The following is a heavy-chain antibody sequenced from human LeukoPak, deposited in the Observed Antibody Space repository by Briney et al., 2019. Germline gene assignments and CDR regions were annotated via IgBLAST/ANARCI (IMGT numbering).Heavy chain of an antibody. V-gene: IGHV3-23*01. CDR1: GFTFSSYA. CDR3: ASIAAAGTEEFDY. J-gene: IGHJ4*02. Sequence: TGGSLRLSCAASGFTFSSYAMSWVRQAPGKGLEWVSAISGSGGSTYYADSVKGRFTISRDNAKNSLYLQMNSLRAEDTAVYYCASIAAAGTEEFDYWGQGTLVTVSS. D-gene: IGHD6-13*01. CDR2: ISGSGGST.